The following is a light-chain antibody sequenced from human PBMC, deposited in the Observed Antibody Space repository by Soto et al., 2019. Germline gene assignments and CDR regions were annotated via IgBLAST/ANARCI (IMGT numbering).Light chain of an antibody. V-gene: IGKV3-20*01. Sequence: EIVLTQSTGTLSLSPGERATLSCRARQSVSSSYLAWYQQKPGQAPRLIIYGASSRATGIPDRFSGSGSGTDFTLNISRLEPEDFAVYYCQQYGSSPLTFGGGTTVEIK. CDR1: QSVSSSY. J-gene: IGKJ4*01. CDR2: GAS. CDR3: QQYGSSPLT.